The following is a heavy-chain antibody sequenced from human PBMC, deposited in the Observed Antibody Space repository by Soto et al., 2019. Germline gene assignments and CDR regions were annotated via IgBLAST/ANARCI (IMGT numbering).Heavy chain of an antibody. V-gene: IGHV3-23*01. CDR2: ISGSGGSP. J-gene: IGHJ4*02. CDR1: GFTFSNYA. Sequence: PGGSLRLSCAASGFTFSNYAMNWVRQAPGKGLEWVSTISGSGGSPYYADSVKGRFTISRDNSKNTLYLQMNSLRAGDSAIYYCAKEGTSGLNYLDYWGQGTLVTVSS. CDR3: AKEGTSGLNYLDY. D-gene: IGHD6-19*01.